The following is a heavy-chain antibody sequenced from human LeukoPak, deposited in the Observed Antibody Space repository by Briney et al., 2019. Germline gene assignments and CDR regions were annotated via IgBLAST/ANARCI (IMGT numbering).Heavy chain of an antibody. V-gene: IGHV3-53*01. D-gene: IGHD6-19*01. CDR3: AKDREFIAVAAADY. J-gene: IGHJ4*02. Sequence: PGGSLRLSCAASGFTVSSNYMSWVRQAPGKGLEWVSVIYSGGSTYYADSVKGRFTISRDNSKNTLYLQMNSLRAEDTAVYYCAKDREFIAVAAADYWGQGTLVTVSS. CDR1: GFTVSSNY. CDR2: IYSGGST.